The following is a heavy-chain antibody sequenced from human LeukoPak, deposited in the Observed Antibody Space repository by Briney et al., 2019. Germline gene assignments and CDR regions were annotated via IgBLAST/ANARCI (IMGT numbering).Heavy chain of an antibody. J-gene: IGHJ6*03. CDR3: ARAVISPYYYYMDV. CDR1: GGSIGSYY. V-gene: IGHV4-4*07. CDR2: IYTSGST. D-gene: IGHD3-16*02. Sequence: SETLSLTCTVSGGSIGSYYWSWIRQLAGKGLEWIGRIYTSGSTNYNPSLKSRVTMSVDTSKNQFSLKLSSVTAADTAVYYCARAVISPYYYYMDVWGKGTTVTVSS.